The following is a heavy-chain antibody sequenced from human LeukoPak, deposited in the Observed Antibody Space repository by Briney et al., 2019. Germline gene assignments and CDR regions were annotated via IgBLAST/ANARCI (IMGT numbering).Heavy chain of an antibody. D-gene: IGHD2-2*01. CDR3: ARFSTRFGSGCSDASCYVHY. J-gene: IGHJ4*02. V-gene: IGHV4-59*11. CDR2: IFSTGAT. Sequence: SETLCLTCTVSGGSISGHYWTWIRLPPGKGLELVGHIFSTGATHYNPSLRGRVTLSIDTSKNQFSLTLISVNVEDTAVYYCARFSTRFGSGCSDASCYVHYWGQGTQVTVSP. CDR1: GGSISGHY.